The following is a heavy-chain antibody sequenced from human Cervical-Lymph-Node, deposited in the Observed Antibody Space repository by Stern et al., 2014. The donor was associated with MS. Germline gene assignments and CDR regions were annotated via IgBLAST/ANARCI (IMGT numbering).Heavy chain of an antibody. CDR3: ARPSAARYFDY. Sequence: VHLVESGGGVVQPGRSLRLSCATSGFTFGRHSMHWVRQAPGKGLEWVAIISYDGSSQHYADSVKGRFTISRSNFNNTLYLQMNSLRVEDTAMYYCARPSAARYFDYWGQGSQVTVSS. D-gene: IGHD6-25*01. CDR1: GFTFGRHS. CDR2: ISYDGSSQ. V-gene: IGHV3-30-3*01. J-gene: IGHJ4*02.